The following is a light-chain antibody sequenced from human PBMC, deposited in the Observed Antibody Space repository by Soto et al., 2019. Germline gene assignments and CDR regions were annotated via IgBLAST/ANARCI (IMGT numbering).Light chain of an antibody. V-gene: IGKV3-20*01. CDR2: GAS. CDR1: QSVSSSY. J-gene: IGKJ4*01. CDR3: HQYDSSPLT. Sequence: EIVLTQSPGTLSLSPGERATLSCRASQSVSSSYLAWYQQKPGQAPRLLIYGASSRATGLPDRFSGSGSGTDFTLFISRLEPEDFAVYYCHQYDSSPLTFGGGAKVEIK.